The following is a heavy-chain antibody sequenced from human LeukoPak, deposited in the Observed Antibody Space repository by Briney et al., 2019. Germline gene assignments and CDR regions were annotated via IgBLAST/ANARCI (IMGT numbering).Heavy chain of an antibody. D-gene: IGHD3-22*01. V-gene: IGHV4-59*01. J-gene: IGHJ4*02. Sequence: PSETLSLTCTVSGGSISSYYWSWIRQPPGKGLEWIGYIYYSGSTNYNPSLKSRVTISVDTSKNQFSLKLSSVTAADTAVYYFVKGSGYPPYYFDYGGREPLVPVPS. CDR2: IYYSGST. CDR1: GGSISSYY. CDR3: VKGSGYPPYYFDY.